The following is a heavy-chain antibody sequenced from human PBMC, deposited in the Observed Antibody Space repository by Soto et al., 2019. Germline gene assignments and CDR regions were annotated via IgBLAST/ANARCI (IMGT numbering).Heavy chain of an antibody. D-gene: IGHD5-18*01. CDR2: IIPIFGTA. CDR1: GGTFSSYA. J-gene: IGHJ5*01. Sequence: SVKVSCKASGGTFSSYAISWVRQAPGQGLEWMGGIIPIFGTANYAQKFQGRVTITADESTSTAYMELSSLRSEDTAVYYCAREDTAMVNWFDSWGQGTRVTVSS. V-gene: IGHV1-69*13. CDR3: AREDTAMVNWFDS.